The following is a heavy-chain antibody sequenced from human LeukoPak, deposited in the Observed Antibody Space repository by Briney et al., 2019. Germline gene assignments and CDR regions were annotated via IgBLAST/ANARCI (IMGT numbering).Heavy chain of an antibody. D-gene: IGHD4-23*01. J-gene: IGHJ6*02. CDR3: ARGLSRWSTPTSSYYYRMDV. V-gene: IGHV1-69*13. CDR2: IIPIFNTI. CDR1: GVTLSTYS. Sequence: SVNVSCKASGVTLSTYSISWVRQAPGQGLEWMGGIIPIFNTINYAQRFQGRVTLTADESTNTAYMELRSLRSEDTAVYYCARGLSRWSTPTSSYYYRMDVWGQGTTVAVSS.